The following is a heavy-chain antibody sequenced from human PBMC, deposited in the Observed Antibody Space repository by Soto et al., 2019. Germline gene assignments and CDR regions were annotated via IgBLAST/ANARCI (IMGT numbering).Heavy chain of an antibody. CDR3: ARDHITMVRRVIEYHGMDV. V-gene: IGHV4-59*01. D-gene: IGHD3-10*01. J-gene: IGHJ6*02. Sequence: LSLTCTVSGDSISSYYWSWIRQPPGKGLEWIGYIYYTGSTHYSPSLKSRVTISVDTSKKQFSLRLKSVTAADTAVYYCARDHITMVRRVIEYHGMDVWGQGITVTVSS. CDR2: IYYTGST. CDR1: GDSISSYY.